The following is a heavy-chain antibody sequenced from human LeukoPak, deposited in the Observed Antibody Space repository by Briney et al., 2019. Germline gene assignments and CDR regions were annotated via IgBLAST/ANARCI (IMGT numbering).Heavy chain of an antibody. CDR1: SGSFSDYF. D-gene: IGHD2-15*01. Sequence: SPTLSLTCAVFSGSFSDYFWSWIRQPPRKGLDWNREINPIGGTNYNPSLKSRVTISVDTSKNQFSLKVTSVTAADAAVYYCARMRGGGIGYSNYMDVWGKGTTVIVSS. V-gene: IGHV4-34*01. CDR2: INPIGGT. CDR3: ARMRGGGIGYSNYMDV. J-gene: IGHJ6*03.